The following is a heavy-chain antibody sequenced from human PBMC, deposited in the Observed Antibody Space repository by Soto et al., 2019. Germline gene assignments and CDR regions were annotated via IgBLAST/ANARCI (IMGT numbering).Heavy chain of an antibody. D-gene: IGHD3-22*01. CDR2: ISGSGGST. V-gene: IGHV3-23*01. CDR3: ARRGYYYDSSGYQLFDY. Sequence: GGSLRLSCAASGFTFSSYAMSWVRQAPGKGLEWVSAISGSGGSTYYADSVKGRFTISRDNSKNTLYLQMNSLRAEDTAVYYCARRGYYYDSSGYQLFDYWGKGTLVTVSS. J-gene: IGHJ4*02. CDR1: GFTFSSYA.